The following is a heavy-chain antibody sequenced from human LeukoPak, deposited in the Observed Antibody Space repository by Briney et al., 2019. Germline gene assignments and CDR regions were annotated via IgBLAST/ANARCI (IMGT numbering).Heavy chain of an antibody. Sequence: SETLSLTCAVSGGSISSGSYYWSWIRQPAGKGLEWLGRIYTSGSPKSNTSLKSRVPISEDTSKTHFSLKLSSVTAADTAVYYCASYNSSYYWDDAFDIWGQGTMVTVSS. CDR1: GGSISSGSYY. J-gene: IGHJ3*02. CDR2: IYTSGSP. V-gene: IGHV4-61*02. D-gene: IGHD3-22*01. CDR3: ASYNSSYYWDDAFDI.